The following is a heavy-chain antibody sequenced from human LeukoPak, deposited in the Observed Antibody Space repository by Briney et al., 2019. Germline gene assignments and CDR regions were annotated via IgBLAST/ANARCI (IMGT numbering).Heavy chain of an antibody. V-gene: IGHV1-69*13. CDR3: ARVHGDYDYYGMDV. CDR1: GGTFSSYA. D-gene: IGHD4-17*01. J-gene: IGHJ6*02. CDR2: IIPIFGTA. Sequence: GASVKVSCKASGGTFSSYAISWVRQAPGQGLEWMGGIIPIFGTANYAQKFQGGVTITADESTSTAYMELSSLRSEDTAVYYCARVHGDYDYYGMDVWGQGTTVTVSS.